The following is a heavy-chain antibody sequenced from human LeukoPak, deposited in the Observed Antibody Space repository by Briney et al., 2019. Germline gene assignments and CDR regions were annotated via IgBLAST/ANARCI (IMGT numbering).Heavy chain of an antibody. V-gene: IGHV3-49*04. CDR2: IRSKAYGGTT. Sequence: GGSLRLSCTASGFTFGDYAMSWVRQAPGKGLEWVGFIRSKAYGGTTEYAASVKGRFTISRDDSKNTLYLQMNSLKTEDTAVYYCTTGLSHYDSSGQYPRGYDYWGQGTLVTVSS. J-gene: IGHJ4*02. CDR3: TTGLSHYDSSGQYPRGYDY. CDR1: GFTFGDYA. D-gene: IGHD3-22*01.